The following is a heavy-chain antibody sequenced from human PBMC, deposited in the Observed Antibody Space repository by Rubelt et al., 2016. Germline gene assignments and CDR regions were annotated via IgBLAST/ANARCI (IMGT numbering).Heavy chain of an antibody. CDR2: IYPGDYDT. CDR1: GYSFTRYW. Sequence: EVQLVQSGAEVKKPGESLKISCKGSGYSFTRYWIGWVRQMPGKGLEWLGIIYPGDYDTRHNQSFQGEVTNSADKSISTAYLQWSSLKASDTAMYYCVRGRDTWGQGTLVTVSS. J-gene: IGHJ5*02. D-gene: IGHD5-24*01. V-gene: IGHV5-51*01. CDR3: VRGRDT.